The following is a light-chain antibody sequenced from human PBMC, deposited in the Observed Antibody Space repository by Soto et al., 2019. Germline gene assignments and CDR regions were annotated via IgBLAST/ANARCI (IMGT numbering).Light chain of an antibody. CDR2: WAS. CDR1: QSVLYSSNNKNY. Sequence: DIVMTQSPDSLAVSLGERATINCKSSQSVLYSSNNKNYLTWYQQKPGQPPNLLIYWASTRESGVPDRFSGSGSGTDFTLTISSLQAEDVEVYYCQQYFSTPLTFGQGTKVEIK. J-gene: IGKJ1*01. V-gene: IGKV4-1*01. CDR3: QQYFSTPLT.